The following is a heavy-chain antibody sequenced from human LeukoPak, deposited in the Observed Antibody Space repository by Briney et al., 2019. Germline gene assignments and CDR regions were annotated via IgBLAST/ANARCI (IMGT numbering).Heavy chain of an antibody. CDR2: ISSSGSTI. D-gene: IGHD1-26*01. CDR3: ARGNIVGASLFDY. J-gene: IGHJ4*02. Sequence: GGSLRLSCAAPGFTFSSYSMNWVRQAPGKGLEWVSYISSSGSTIYYADSVKGRFTISRDNAKNSLYLQMNSLRADDTAVYYCARGNIVGASLFDYWGQGNLVTVSS. CDR1: GFTFSSYS. V-gene: IGHV3-48*01.